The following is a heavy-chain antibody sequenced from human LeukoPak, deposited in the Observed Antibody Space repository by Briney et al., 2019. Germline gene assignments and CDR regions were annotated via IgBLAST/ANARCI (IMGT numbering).Heavy chain of an antibody. Sequence: SETLSLTCTVSGGSISSYYWSWIRQPPGKGLEWIGYIYYSGGTNYNPSLKSRVTISVDTSKNQFSLKLSSVTAADTAVYYCARRGRTPDYWGQGTLVTVSS. CDR1: GGSISSYY. J-gene: IGHJ4*02. CDR3: ARRGRTPDY. CDR2: IYYSGGT. D-gene: IGHD3-16*01. V-gene: IGHV4-59*01.